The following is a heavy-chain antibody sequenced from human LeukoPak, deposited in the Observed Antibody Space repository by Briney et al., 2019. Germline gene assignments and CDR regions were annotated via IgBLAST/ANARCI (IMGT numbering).Heavy chain of an antibody. CDR3: AHGAMYQLDY. V-gene: IGHV3-23*01. CDR2: IIGGGGST. CDR1: GFTVSSNY. D-gene: IGHD2-2*01. J-gene: IGHJ4*02. Sequence: GGSLRLSCAASGFTVSSNYMSWVRQAPGKGLEWVSGIIGGGGSTYYADSVKGRFTISGDNSRNTLFLQMNSLRAEDTAVYYCAHGAMYQLDYWGQGTLVTVSS.